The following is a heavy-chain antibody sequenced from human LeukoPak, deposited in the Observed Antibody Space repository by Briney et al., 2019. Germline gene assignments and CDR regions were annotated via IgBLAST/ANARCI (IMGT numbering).Heavy chain of an antibody. Sequence: PGGSLRLSCVASGFTFNNYGMHWVRQVPGKGLEWVSAISGSGGSTYYADSVKGRFTISRDNSKNTLYLQMNSLRAEDTAVYYCAKRSRRAAAGSFDYWGQGTLVTVSS. CDR3: AKRSRRAAAGSFDY. D-gene: IGHD6-13*01. J-gene: IGHJ4*02. CDR1: GFTFNNYG. V-gene: IGHV3-23*01. CDR2: ISGSGGST.